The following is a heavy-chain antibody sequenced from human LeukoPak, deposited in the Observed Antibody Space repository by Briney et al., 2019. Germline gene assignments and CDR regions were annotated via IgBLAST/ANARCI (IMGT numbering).Heavy chain of an antibody. CDR1: GGSISSGSYY. J-gene: IGHJ5*02. D-gene: IGHD4-17*01. CDR2: IYTNGST. CDR3: ARDLTTVTTWFDP. V-gene: IGHV4-61*02. Sequence: ASETLSLTCTVSGGSISSGSYYWSWLRQPAGKGLEWIGRIYTNGSTNYNPSLKSRVTISVDTSKNQFSLKLSSVTAADTAVYYCARDLTTVTTWFDPWGQGTLVTVSS.